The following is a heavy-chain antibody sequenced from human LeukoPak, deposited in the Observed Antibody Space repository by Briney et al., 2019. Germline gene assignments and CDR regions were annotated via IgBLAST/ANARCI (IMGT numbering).Heavy chain of an antibody. J-gene: IGHJ6*02. V-gene: IGHV3-7*01. D-gene: IGHD2-21*02. CDR1: GFTFSNYW. CDR2: IKTDGSEK. Sequence: GGSLRLSCEGSGFTFSNYWMGWVRQAPGKGLQWVANIKTDGSEKYYVDSVKGRFTISRDNAKNSLYLQMNSLRAEDTAVYYCARGRLLPYYYYYYGMDVWGQGTTVTVSS. CDR3: ARGRLLPYYYYYYGMDV.